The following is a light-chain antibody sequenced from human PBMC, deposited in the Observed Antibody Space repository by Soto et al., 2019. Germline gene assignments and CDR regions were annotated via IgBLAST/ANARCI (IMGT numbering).Light chain of an antibody. J-gene: IGKJ1*01. Sequence: EIVMAQSPATLSVSPGERAALSCRASQSVSTFLAWYQHKPGQAPRLLIYGASSRATGIPDRFSGSGSGTDFALTINRLEPDDFAVYYCQQYGKSPLTFGQGTKVDI. CDR1: QSVSTF. V-gene: IGKV3-20*01. CDR3: QQYGKSPLT. CDR2: GAS.